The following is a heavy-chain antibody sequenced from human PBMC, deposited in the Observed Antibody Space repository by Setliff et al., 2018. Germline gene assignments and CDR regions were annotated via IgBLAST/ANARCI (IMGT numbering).Heavy chain of an antibody. V-gene: IGHV4-38-2*02. D-gene: IGHD4-17*01. CDR1: GYSISSGHY. J-gene: IGHJ3*02. CDR3: ARDKGDGYGVDAYAGGGFDI. Sequence: PSETLSLTCDVSGYSISSGHYWGWIRQPPGKGLEWIGSMYPGRNTYYNPSLKSRVTMSVDTSKRQFSLKLNSVTAAGTAVYYCARDKGDGYGVDAYAGGGFDIWGQGTMVTVSS. CDR2: MYPGRNT.